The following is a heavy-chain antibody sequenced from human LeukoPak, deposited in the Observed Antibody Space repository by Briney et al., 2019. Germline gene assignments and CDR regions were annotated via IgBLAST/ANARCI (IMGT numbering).Heavy chain of an antibody. CDR2: ISYDGSNK. CDR1: GFTFSSYG. J-gene: IGHJ4*02. D-gene: IGHD3-3*01. CDR3: AKPRGGTISRGYFDY. V-gene: IGHV3-30*18. Sequence: GGSLRLSCAASGFTFSSYGMHWVRQAPGKGLEWVAVISYDGSNKYYADSVKGRFTIPRDNSKNTLYLQMNSLRAEDTAVYYCAKPRGGTISRGYFDYWGQGTLVTVSS.